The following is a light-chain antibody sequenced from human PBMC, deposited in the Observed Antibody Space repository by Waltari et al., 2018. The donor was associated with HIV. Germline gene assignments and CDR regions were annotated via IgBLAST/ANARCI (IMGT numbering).Light chain of an antibody. CDR3: QQSYST. Sequence: DIQMTQSPSSLSASVGDRVTITCRASQSISSYLNWYQQKPGKAPKPLIYAASSLQSGVPSRFSGSGSGTDFTLTISSLQPEDFATYYCQQSYSTFGQGTKVEIK. V-gene: IGKV1-39*01. CDR2: AAS. J-gene: IGKJ1*01. CDR1: QSISSY.